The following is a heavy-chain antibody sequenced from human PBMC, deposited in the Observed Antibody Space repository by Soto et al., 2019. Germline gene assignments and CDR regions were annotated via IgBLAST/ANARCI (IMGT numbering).Heavy chain of an antibody. J-gene: IGHJ4*02. Sequence: SETLSLTCTVSGGSVSSGSYYWSWIRQPPGKGLEWIGYIYYSGSTNYNPSLKSRVTISVDTSKNQFSLKLSSVTAADTAVYYCAREGIAVAGFDYWGQGTLVTVSS. CDR1: GGSVSSGSYY. V-gene: IGHV4-61*01. D-gene: IGHD6-19*01. CDR3: AREGIAVAGFDY. CDR2: IYYSGST.